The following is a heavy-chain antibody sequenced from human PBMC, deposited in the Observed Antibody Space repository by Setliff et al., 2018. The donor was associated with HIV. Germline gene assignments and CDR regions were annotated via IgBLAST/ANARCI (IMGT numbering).Heavy chain of an antibody. V-gene: IGHV4-31*03. CDR2: IYYTGST. CDR1: GGSIRSYY. D-gene: IGHD3-10*01. J-gene: IGHJ4*02. Sequence: SETLSLTCTVSGGSIRSYYWSWIRHHPGKGLEWIGYIYYTGSTYFNPSLKSRVTLSIDTSKNQFSLKLSSVTAADTAVYYCARDRYAGEIDYWGQGTLVTVSS. CDR3: ARDRYAGEIDY.